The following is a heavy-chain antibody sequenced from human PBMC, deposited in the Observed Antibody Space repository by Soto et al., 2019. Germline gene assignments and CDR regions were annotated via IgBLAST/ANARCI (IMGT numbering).Heavy chain of an antibody. V-gene: IGHV3-23*01. CDR3: AKDYARRVVVAAWFDP. CDR2: ISGSGGGT. J-gene: IGHJ5*02. CDR1: GFTFSSYA. Sequence: PGGSLRLSCVASGFTFSSYAMSWVRQAPGKGLEWVSAISGSGGGTYYADSVKGRFTISRDNSKNTLYLQMNSPRAEDTAVYYCAKDYARRVVVAAWFDPWGQGTLVTVSS. D-gene: IGHD2-15*01.